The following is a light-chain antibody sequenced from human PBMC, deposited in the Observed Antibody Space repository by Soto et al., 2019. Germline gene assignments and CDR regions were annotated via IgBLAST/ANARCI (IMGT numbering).Light chain of an antibody. CDR3: QSYDKTNVI. CDR1: SGSIASSF. J-gene: IGLJ2*01. Sequence: NFMLTQPHSVSDSPGKTVTISCTRISGSIASSFVQWHLQRPCRAPTTVIYDNYERPSGVPDRFSGSVDSSSNSASLSISGLKTEDEADYYCQSYDKTNVIFGGGTKLTVL. V-gene: IGLV6-57*04. CDR2: DNY.